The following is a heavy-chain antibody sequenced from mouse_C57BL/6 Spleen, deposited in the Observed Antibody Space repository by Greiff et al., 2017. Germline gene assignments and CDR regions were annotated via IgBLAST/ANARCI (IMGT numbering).Heavy chain of an antibody. CDR2: IDPENGDT. Sequence: EVQLQQSGAELVRPGASVKLSCTASGFNIKDDYMHWVKQRPEQGLEWIGWIDPENGDTEYASKFQGKATITADTSSNTAYRQLSSLTSEDTAVYYCTTPYGNYGAWLAYWGQGTLVTVSA. J-gene: IGHJ3*01. D-gene: IGHD2-1*01. CDR1: GFNIKDDY. CDR3: TTPYGNYGAWLAY. V-gene: IGHV14-4*01.